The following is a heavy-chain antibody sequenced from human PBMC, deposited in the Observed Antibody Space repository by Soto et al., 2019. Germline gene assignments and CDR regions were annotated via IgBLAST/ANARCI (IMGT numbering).Heavy chain of an antibody. CDR2: ISGSGGST. J-gene: IGHJ4*02. CDR1: GFTFSSYA. CDR3: AKHFPYSSGWWYYLDY. V-gene: IGHV3-23*01. D-gene: IGHD6-19*01. Sequence: GGSLRLSCAASGFTFSSYAMSWVRQAPGKGLEWVSAISGSGGSTYYADSVKGRFTISRDNSKNTLYLQMNSLRAEDTAVYYCAKHFPYSSGWWYYLDYWGQGTLVTVAS.